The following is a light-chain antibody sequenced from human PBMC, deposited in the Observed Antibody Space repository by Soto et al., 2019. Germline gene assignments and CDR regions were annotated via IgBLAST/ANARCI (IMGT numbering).Light chain of an antibody. CDR2: GAS. J-gene: IGKJ5*01. CDR1: QSVSST. CDR3: QQRSNWHPIT. Sequence: EILITQSPATLSMSPGERATLSCRASQSVSSTVAWYQQKPGQAPRLLIYGASTRANGIPARFSGTGSGTDFTLTISSLEPEDFAVYYCQQRSNWHPITFGQGTRLEIK. V-gene: IGKV3D-11*02.